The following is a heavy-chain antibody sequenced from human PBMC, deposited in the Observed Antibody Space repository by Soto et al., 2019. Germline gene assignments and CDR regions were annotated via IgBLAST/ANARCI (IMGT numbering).Heavy chain of an antibody. V-gene: IGHV4-4*07. CDR2: VYSSGTT. J-gene: IGHJ4*02. CDR1: GGSINSYW. D-gene: IGHD3-10*01. Sequence: SETLSLTCSVSGGSINSYWWSWIRQPAGKGLEWIGRVYSSGTTDYNPSLNSRATLSVETSKNQFSLKLSSVTAADTAVYYCARDIGSYAYGEGYSGPAIHVTVSS. CDR3: ARDIGSYAYGEGY.